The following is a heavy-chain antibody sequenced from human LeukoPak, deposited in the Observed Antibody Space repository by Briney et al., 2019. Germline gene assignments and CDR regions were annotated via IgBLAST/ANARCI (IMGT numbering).Heavy chain of an antibody. Sequence: ASVKVSCKASGGAFSSYAISLVRQAPGQGLEWMGRIIPIFGTANYAQKFQGRVTITTDESTSTAYMELSSLRSEDTAVYYCARGARIAAAGDYFDYWGQGTLVTVSS. J-gene: IGHJ4*02. CDR1: GGAFSSYA. V-gene: IGHV1-69*05. D-gene: IGHD6-13*01. CDR2: IIPIFGTA. CDR3: ARGARIAAAGDYFDY.